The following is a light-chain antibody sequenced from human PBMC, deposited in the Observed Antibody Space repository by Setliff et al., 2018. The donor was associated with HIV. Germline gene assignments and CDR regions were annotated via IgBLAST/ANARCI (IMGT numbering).Light chain of an antibody. CDR1: SSNIGGGYD. CDR2: GDV. Sequence: QSVLTQPPSVSGAPGQRVTISCTGSSSNIGGGYDVHWYQQLPGTAPKLLIYGDVNRPSGVPGRFSASKSGTSASLAITGLQAEDEADYYCQSYDSSLTGFYVFGTGTKVTVL. CDR3: QSYDSSLTGFYV. V-gene: IGLV1-40*01. J-gene: IGLJ1*01.